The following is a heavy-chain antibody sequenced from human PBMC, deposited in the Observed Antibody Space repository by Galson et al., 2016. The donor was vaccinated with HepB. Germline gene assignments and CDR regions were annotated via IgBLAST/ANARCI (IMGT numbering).Heavy chain of an antibody. CDR3: ASETRDRTTRKTE. Sequence: SLRLSCAASGFTFSSYWMHWVRQAPGKGLVWVSRINGDGRSTNYADSVKGRFTISRDNAKNTLYLQMNSLRAEDTAVYYCASETRDRTTRKTEWGPGTLVTVSS. CDR2: INGDGRST. V-gene: IGHV3-74*01. D-gene: IGHD2/OR15-2a*01. J-gene: IGHJ4*02. CDR1: GFTFSSYW.